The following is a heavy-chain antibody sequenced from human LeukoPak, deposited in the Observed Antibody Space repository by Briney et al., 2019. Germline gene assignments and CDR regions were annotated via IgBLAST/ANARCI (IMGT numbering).Heavy chain of an antibody. J-gene: IGHJ6*03. V-gene: IGHV4-4*07. CDR3: ARIYYDSSGSTGYYYYMDV. CDR1: GGSISSYY. D-gene: IGHD3-22*01. CDR2: IYTSGST. Sequence: KSSETLSLTCSVSGGSISSYYWSWIRQPAGKGLEWIGRIYTSGSTNYNPSLKSRVTMSVDTSKNQFSLKLSSVTAADTAVYYCARIYYDSSGSTGYYYYMDVWGKGTTVTVSS.